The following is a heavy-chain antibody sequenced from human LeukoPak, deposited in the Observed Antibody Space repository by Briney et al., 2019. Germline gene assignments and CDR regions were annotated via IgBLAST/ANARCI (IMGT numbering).Heavy chain of an antibody. J-gene: IGHJ4*02. D-gene: IGHD3-22*01. CDR1: GGSIGSHY. CDR2: IYYSGST. V-gene: IGHV4-59*11. CDR3: ARRSYYYDSGGYID. Sequence: SETLSLTCTVSGGSIGSHYWSWIRQPPGKGLEWIGYIYYSGSTNYNPSLKSRVTISVDTSKNQFSLKLSSVTAADTAVYYCARRSYYYDSGGYIDWGQGTLVTVSS.